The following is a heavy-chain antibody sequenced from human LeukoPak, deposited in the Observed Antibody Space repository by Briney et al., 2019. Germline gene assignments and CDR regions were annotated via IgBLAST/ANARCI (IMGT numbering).Heavy chain of an antibody. V-gene: IGHV3-30*18. CDR1: GFTFSSYG. D-gene: IGHD3-10*01. CDR3: AKNSPSGSGTNYDIYYYNGMDV. Sequence: PGRSLRLSCAASGFTFSSYGMHWVRQAPGKGLEWVAVISYDGSNKYYADSVKGRFTISRDNSKNTLYLQMNSLRAEDTAVYYCAKNSPSGSGTNYDIYYYNGMDVWGQGTTVTVSS. CDR2: ISYDGSNK. J-gene: IGHJ6*02.